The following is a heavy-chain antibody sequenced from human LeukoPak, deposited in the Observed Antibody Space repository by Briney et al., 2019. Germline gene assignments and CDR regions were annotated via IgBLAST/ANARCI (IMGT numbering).Heavy chain of an antibody. CDR1: GGSISSGDYY. CDR3: ARNAGSGYYGPDNWFDP. J-gene: IGHJ5*02. D-gene: IGHD3-22*01. Sequence: PSETLSLTCTVSGGSISSGDYYWSWIRQPPGKGLEWIGYIYYSGSTYYNPSLKSRVTISVDTPKNQFSLKLSSVTAADTAVYYCARNAGSGYYGPDNWFDPWGQGTLVTVSS. V-gene: IGHV4-30-4*01. CDR2: IYYSGST.